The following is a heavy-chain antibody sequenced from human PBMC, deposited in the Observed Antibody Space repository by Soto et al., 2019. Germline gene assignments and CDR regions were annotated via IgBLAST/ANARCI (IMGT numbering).Heavy chain of an antibody. Sequence: TLSLTCAVYGGSFSGYYWSWIRQPPGKGLEWIGEINHSGSTNYNPSLKSRVTISVDTSKNQFSLKLSSVTAADTAVYYCARGGTYYDFWSGYWGTYYFDYWGQGTLVTVSS. CDR1: GGSFSGYY. V-gene: IGHV4-34*01. CDR3: ARGGTYYDFWSGYWGTYYFDY. J-gene: IGHJ4*02. CDR2: INHSGST. D-gene: IGHD3-3*01.